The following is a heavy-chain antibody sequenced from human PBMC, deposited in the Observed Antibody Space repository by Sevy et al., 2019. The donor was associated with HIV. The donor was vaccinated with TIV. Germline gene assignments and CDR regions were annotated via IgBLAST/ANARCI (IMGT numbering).Heavy chain of an antibody. CDR3: AKDIPGYSGFDH. V-gene: IGHV3-43*01. D-gene: IGHD5-18*01. CDR2: ISWDAKKT. J-gene: IGHJ4*02. Sequence: GGSLRLSCAASGFTFDDYTMHWVRQVPGKGLEWVSLISWDAKKTDYADSVEGRFTVSTDNRKNSLYLQMNCLRSEDTALYFCAKDIPGYSGFDHWGQGTLVTVSS. CDR1: GFTFDDYT.